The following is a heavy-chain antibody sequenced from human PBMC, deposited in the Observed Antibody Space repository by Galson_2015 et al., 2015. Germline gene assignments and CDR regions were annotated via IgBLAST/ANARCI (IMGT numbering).Heavy chain of an antibody. CDR3: ARDPYYYDRSSNYRYFDY. CDR2: VWYDGSNK. Sequence: SLSLSCAASGFTFSSYGMHWVRQAPGKGLEWVAVVWYDGSNKYYADSVKGRFTISRDNSKNTLYLQMNSLRAEDTAVYYCARDPYYYDRSSNYRYFDYWGQGTLVTVSS. CDR1: GFTFSSYG. V-gene: IGHV3-33*01. J-gene: IGHJ4*02. D-gene: IGHD3-22*01.